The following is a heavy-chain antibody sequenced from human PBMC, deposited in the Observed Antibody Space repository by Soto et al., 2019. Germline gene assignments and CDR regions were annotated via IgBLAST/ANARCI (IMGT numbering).Heavy chain of an antibody. D-gene: IGHD1-26*01. Sequence: PSETLSLTCNVSGDSINSGNYYWTWIRQPPGKGLEWIGYIFYTGSINYNPPFAGRATFSVGTSKKQFSLRLRSVTAADTAVYYCARETRSLEPPYHYYGLDAWGQGTTVTVSS. CDR1: GDSINSGNYY. J-gene: IGHJ6*02. V-gene: IGHV4-61*01. CDR3: ARETRSLEPPYHYYGLDA. CDR2: IFYTGSI.